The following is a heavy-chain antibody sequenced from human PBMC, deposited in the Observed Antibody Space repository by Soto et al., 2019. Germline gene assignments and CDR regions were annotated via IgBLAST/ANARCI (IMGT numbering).Heavy chain of an antibody. CDR2: IYYSGST. CDR1: GGSISSSSYY. J-gene: IGHJ2*01. D-gene: IGHD3-9*01. CDR3: ARQYAYYDILTGYYNYWYFDL. V-gene: IGHV4-39*01. Sequence: SETLSLTCTVSGGSISSSSYYWGWIRQPPGKGLEWIGSIYYSGSTYYNPSLKSRVTISVDTSKNQFSLKLSSVTAADTAVYYCARQYAYYDILTGYYNYWYFDLWGRGTLVTVSS.